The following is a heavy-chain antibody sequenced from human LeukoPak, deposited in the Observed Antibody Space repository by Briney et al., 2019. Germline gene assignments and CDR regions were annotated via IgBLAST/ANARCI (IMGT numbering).Heavy chain of an antibody. CDR3: AKETGDRGYYYYGLDV. CDR1: GFTFSSYG. V-gene: IGHV3-30*18. Sequence: GRTLRLSRAASGFTFSSYGMHGVRQAPGEGLEWGAVISYDGSNRYYADSVKGRFTSSGDNSKKTLYLEMNSLRAEDTAVYYCAKETGDRGYYYYGLDVWGQGTTVTVSS. CDR2: ISYDGSNR. J-gene: IGHJ6*02. D-gene: IGHD7-27*01.